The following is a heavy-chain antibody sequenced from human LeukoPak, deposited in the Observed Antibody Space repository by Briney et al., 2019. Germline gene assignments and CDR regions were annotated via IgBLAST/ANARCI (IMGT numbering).Heavy chain of an antibody. Sequence: SVKVSCKASGGTFSSYAISWVRQAPGQGLEWMGRIIPILGIANYAQKFQGRVTITADKSTSTAYMELSSLRSEDTAVYYCARDGTYAKYCSSTSCYGDYGMDVWGQGTTVTVSS. CDR2: IIPILGIA. D-gene: IGHD2-2*01. J-gene: IGHJ6*02. V-gene: IGHV1-69*04. CDR1: GGTFSSYA. CDR3: ARDGTYAKYCSSTSCYGDYGMDV.